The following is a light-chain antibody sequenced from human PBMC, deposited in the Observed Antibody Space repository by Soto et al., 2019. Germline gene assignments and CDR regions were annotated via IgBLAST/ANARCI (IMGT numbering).Light chain of an antibody. CDR2: EVS. Sequence: QAVVTQPASLSGSPGQSITISCTGTSSDIGAYDYVSWFQQHPGKAPKLMIYEVSNRPSGVSNRFSGSKSGNTASLTISGLQADDEADYYCSSYTSSSTAHVLFGGGTKLTVL. CDR3: SSYTSSSTAHVL. J-gene: IGLJ2*01. CDR1: SSDIGAYDY. V-gene: IGLV2-14*01.